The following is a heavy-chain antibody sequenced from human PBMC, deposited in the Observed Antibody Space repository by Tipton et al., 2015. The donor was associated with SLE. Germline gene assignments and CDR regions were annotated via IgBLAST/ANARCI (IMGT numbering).Heavy chain of an antibody. V-gene: IGHV4-61*09. CDR1: GGSFSSGSYP. Sequence: TLSLTCIVSGGSFSSGSYPWSWIRQPAGKGLEWIGQMFSSGTTNYNPPLKSRVTVSVDTSTSQFSLKLTSVTAADTAVYYCARRRGASGLFDSWGQGILVTVSS. CDR2: MFSSGTT. J-gene: IGHJ4*02. CDR3: ARRRGASGLFDS.